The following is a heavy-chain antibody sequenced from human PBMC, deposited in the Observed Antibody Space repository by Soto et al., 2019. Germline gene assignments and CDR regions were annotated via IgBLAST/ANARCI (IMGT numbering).Heavy chain of an antibody. CDR3: ARVDCSGGSCQWSGMDV. CDR2: INAGNGNT. CDR1: GYTFTSYA. V-gene: IGHV1-3*01. Sequence: GASVKVSCKASGYTFTSYAMHWVRQAPGQRLEWMGWINAGNGNTKYSQKFQGRVTITRDTSASTAYMELSSLRSEDTAVYYCARVDCSGGSCQWSGMDVWGQGTTVTVSS. D-gene: IGHD2-15*01. J-gene: IGHJ6*02.